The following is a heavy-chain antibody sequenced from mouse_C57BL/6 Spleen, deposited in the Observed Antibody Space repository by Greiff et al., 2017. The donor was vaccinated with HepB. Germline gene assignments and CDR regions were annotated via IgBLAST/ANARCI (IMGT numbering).Heavy chain of an antibody. J-gene: IGHJ2*01. D-gene: IGHD1-1*01. CDR2: INPRSGYT. Sequence: VQLQQSGAELAKPGASVKLSCKASGYTFTSYWMHWVKQRPGQGLDWIGYINPRSGYTKYHQKFKDKATLTADKSSSTAYMQLSSLTYEDAAVYYGARRGVVASDFDYWGQGTTLTVSS. CDR3: ARRGVVASDFDY. V-gene: IGHV1-7*01. CDR1: GYTFTSYW.